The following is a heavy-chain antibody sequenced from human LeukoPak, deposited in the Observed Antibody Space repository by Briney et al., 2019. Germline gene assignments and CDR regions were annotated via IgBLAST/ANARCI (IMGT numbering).Heavy chain of an antibody. CDR2: IYYSGST. V-gene: IGHV4-30-4*08. CDR1: GGSISSGDYY. J-gene: IGHJ4*02. Sequence: PSQTLSLTCTVSGGSISSGDYYWSWIRQPPGKGLEWNGYIYYSGSTYYNPSLKSRVTISVDTSKNQFSPKLSSVTAADTAVYYCARVPRGYSYGLLDYWGQGTLVTVSS. CDR3: ARVPRGYSYGLLDY. D-gene: IGHD5-18*01.